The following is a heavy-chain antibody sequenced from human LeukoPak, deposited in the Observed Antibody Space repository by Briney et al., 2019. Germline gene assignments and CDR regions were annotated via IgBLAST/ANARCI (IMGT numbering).Heavy chain of an antibody. J-gene: IGHJ4*02. D-gene: IGHD5-18*01. Sequence: SQTLSLTCAISGDSVSSSSAAWSWIRQSPSRGLEWLGRTYYRSKWYNDYAVSVKSRITINPDTSKNQFSLQLNSMTPDDTAVYYCAREGFEGYLFDDCGQGTLVTVSS. CDR1: GDSVSSSSAA. CDR2: TYYRSKWYN. CDR3: AREGFEGYLFDD. V-gene: IGHV6-1*01.